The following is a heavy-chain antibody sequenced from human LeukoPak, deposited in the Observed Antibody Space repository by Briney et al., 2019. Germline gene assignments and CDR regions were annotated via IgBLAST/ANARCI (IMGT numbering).Heavy chain of an antibody. D-gene: IGHD4-23*01. Sequence: HPGGSLRLSCAASGFTFSSYWMHWVRQAPGKGLVWVSGTNTDGSSTMYADSVKGRFTIARDNAKNTLYLHMNSLRAEDTAVYYCYGANAEHWGQGTLVTVSS. J-gene: IGHJ1*01. CDR2: TNTDGSST. CDR1: GFTFSSYW. V-gene: IGHV3-74*03. CDR3: YGANAEH.